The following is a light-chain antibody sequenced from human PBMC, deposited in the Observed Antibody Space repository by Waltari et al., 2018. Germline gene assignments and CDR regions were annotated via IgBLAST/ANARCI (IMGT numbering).Light chain of an antibody. V-gene: IGKV1-39*01. CDR3: QQSYSTPYT. CDR1: QSISSY. J-gene: IGKJ2*01. Sequence: DIQMTQSPSSLSASVGDRVTITCRASQSISSYLNWYQLIPGKAPKLLIYGASSLQSGVPSRFIGSESGTDFTLTISSLRPEDFATYYCQQSYSTPYTFGQGTKLEIK. CDR2: GAS.